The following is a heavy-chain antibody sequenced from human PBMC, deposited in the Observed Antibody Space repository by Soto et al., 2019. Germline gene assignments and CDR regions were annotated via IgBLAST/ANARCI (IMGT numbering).Heavy chain of an antibody. CDR3: AGGIWNDNAY. V-gene: IGHV3-74*01. CDR2: INPDGSNT. D-gene: IGHD1-1*01. J-gene: IGHJ4*02. CDR1: GFTFSGNW. Sequence: HPGGSLRLSCAASGFTFSGNWMHWVRQAPGKGLLWVSRINPDGSNTDYADSVKGRFTISRDNAKNTLYLQMNSLRAEDTAGYYCAGGIWNDNAYWGQGTLVTVSS.